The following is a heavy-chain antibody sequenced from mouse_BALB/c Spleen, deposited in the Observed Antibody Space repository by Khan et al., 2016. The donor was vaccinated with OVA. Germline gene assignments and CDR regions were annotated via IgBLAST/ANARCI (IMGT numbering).Heavy chain of an antibody. V-gene: IGHV1-20*02. D-gene: IGHD1-1*01. J-gene: IGHJ2*01. Sequence: VQLKESGPELVKPGASVKISCKASGYSFTGYFMNWVMQSHGKSLEWIGRINPHVGETLCNPKFKGKATLTVDESSSTAHMELRSLASADSSFYYCARVYRSDFDYWGQGTTLTVSS. CDR2: INPHVGET. CDR1: GYSFTGYF. CDR3: ARVYRSDFDY.